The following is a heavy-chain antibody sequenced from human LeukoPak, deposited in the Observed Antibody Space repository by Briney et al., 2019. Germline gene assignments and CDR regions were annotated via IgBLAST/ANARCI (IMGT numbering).Heavy chain of an antibody. CDR1: GFTFSSYA. Sequence: GGSLRLSCAASGFTFSSYAMSWVRQAPGKGLEWVSDINGSGASTYYADSVKGRFTISRDNSKNTLYLQMNSLRAEDTAVYYCAKFAQRYCSGGSCHPFDYWGQGTLVTVSS. D-gene: IGHD2-15*01. CDR2: INGSGAST. CDR3: AKFAQRYCSGGSCHPFDY. V-gene: IGHV3-23*01. J-gene: IGHJ4*02.